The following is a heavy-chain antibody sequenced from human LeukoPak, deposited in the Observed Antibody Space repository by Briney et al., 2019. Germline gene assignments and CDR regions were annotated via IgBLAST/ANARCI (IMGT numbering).Heavy chain of an antibody. CDR1: GFTFNNYA. D-gene: IGHD3-22*01. CDR3: AKTYYYDSSGYGGSGY. V-gene: IGHV3-23*01. CDR2: VSGDGQRT. J-gene: IGHJ4*02. Sequence: GGSLRLSCAASGFTFNNYAMNWVRQAPGKGLQWVSAVSGDGQRTFYADSVKGRFTIFRDNSMNTLSLQMNSLRAEDTAVYYCAKTYYYDSSGYGGSGYWGQGTLVTVSS.